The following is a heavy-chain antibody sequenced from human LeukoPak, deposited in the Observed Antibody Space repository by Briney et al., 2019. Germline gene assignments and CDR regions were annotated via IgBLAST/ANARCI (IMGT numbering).Heavy chain of an antibody. CDR3: ARDRGDWNYFDY. Sequence: ASVKVSCKASGCTFTNYPMHWVRQAPGQRLEWMGWINTGNDNTKYSQKFQGRVTITRDASASTAYMELSSLRSEDTAVYYCARDRGDWNYFDYWGQGTLVTVSS. CDR1: GCTFTNYP. CDR2: INTGNDNT. J-gene: IGHJ4*02. V-gene: IGHV1-3*04. D-gene: IGHD1-1*01.